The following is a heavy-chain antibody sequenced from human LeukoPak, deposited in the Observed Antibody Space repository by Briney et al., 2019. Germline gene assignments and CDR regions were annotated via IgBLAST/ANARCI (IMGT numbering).Heavy chain of an antibody. CDR2: ISYDGSNK. CDR1: GFTFSSYA. D-gene: IGHD4-17*01. Sequence: GGSLRLSCAASGFTFSSYAMHWVRQAPGKGLEWVAVISYDGSNKYYADSVKGRFTISRDNSKNTLYLQMNSLRAEDTAVYYCARGGGFSYGDYPSHFDYWGQGTLVTVSS. J-gene: IGHJ4*02. CDR3: ARGGGFSYGDYPSHFDY. V-gene: IGHV3-30-3*01.